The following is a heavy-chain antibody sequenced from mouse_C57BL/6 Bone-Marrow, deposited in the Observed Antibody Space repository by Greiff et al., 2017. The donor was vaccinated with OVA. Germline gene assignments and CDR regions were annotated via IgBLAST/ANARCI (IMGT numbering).Heavy chain of an antibody. CDR2: IRSKSNNYAT. Sequence: EVKLVESGGGLVQPKGSLKLSCAASGFSFNTYAMNWVRQAPGKGLEWVARIRSKSNNYATYYADSVKDRFTISRDDSESMLYLQMNNLKTEDTAMYYCVRQTEFLRQLRLFYAKDYWGQGTSVTVSS. CDR3: VRQTEFLRQLRLFYAKDY. D-gene: IGHD3-2*02. CDR1: GFSFNTYA. J-gene: IGHJ4*01. V-gene: IGHV10-1*01.